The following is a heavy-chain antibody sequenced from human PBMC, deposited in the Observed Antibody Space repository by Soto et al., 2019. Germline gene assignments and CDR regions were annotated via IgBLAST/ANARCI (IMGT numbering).Heavy chain of an antibody. Sequence: ASVKVSCKASGYTFTGYYMHWVRQAPGQGLEWMGWINTYGGGAHYAQKFQGKVTMTRDMSITTVYMEVSSLRSDDTAVYYCARDRGSGWPSFFDYWGQGTLVTVSS. D-gene: IGHD6-19*01. CDR2: INTYGGGA. J-gene: IGHJ4*02. CDR1: GYTFTGYY. CDR3: ARDRGSGWPSFFDY. V-gene: IGHV1-2*02.